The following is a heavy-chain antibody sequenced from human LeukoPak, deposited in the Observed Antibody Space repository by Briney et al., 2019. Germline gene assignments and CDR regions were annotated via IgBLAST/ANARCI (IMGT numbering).Heavy chain of an antibody. Sequence: PSQTLSLTCTVSGGSISSGDYYWSWIRQPPGKGLAWIGYIYYSGSTYYNPSFKSRVTISVDTSKNQFSLKLSSVTAADTAVYYCASSRSGSYYWFDPWGQGTLVTVSS. V-gene: IGHV4-30-4*08. CDR2: IYYSGST. CDR1: GGSISSGDYY. CDR3: ASSRSGSYYWFDP. J-gene: IGHJ5*02. D-gene: IGHD1-26*01.